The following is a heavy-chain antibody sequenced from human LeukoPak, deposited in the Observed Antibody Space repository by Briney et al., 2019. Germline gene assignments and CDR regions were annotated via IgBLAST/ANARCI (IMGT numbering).Heavy chain of an antibody. CDR3: ATGRDPYKTGH. CDR2: ICDNGNT. J-gene: IGHJ4*02. Sequence: KPSETLSLTCTFSAGSFSPAHWSWIRQPPGKGLEWIGVICDNGNTDYNPSLKSRVTISVDTSKSQFSLKLSSLAAADTAVYYCATGRDPYKTGHWGQGTLVTVSS. V-gene: IGHV4-59*03. D-gene: IGHD3-10*01. CDR1: AGSFSPAH.